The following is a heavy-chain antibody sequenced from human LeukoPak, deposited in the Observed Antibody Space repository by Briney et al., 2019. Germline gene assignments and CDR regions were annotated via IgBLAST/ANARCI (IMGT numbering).Heavy chain of an antibody. CDR1: GGSISSSSYY. Sequence: SETLSLTCTVSGGSISSSSYYWGWIRQPPGKGLEWIGSIYYSGSTYYNPSLKSRVTISVDTSKNQFSLKLSSVTAADTAVYYCARENWNYEGYWGQGTLVTVSS. CDR2: IYYSGST. D-gene: IGHD1-7*01. J-gene: IGHJ4*02. CDR3: ARENWNYEGY. V-gene: IGHV4-39*07.